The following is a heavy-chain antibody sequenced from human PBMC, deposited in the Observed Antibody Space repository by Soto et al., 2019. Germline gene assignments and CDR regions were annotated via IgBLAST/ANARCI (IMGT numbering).Heavy chain of an antibody. CDR2: MNPNSGNT. Sequence: ASVKVSCKASGYTFTSYDINWVRQATGQGLEWMGWMNPNSGNTGYAQKFQGRVTMTRNTSISTAYMELSSLRSEDTAVYYCARGEGYGRRRDNKNSVDPWGQGTLVTVSS. CDR1: GYTFTSYD. V-gene: IGHV1-8*01. D-gene: IGHD6-13*01. J-gene: IGHJ5*02. CDR3: ARGEGYGRRRDNKNSVDP.